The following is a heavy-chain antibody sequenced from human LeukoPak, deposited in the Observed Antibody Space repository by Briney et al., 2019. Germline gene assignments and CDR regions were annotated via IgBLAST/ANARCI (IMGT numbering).Heavy chain of an antibody. CDR1: GYTFTSYG. V-gene: IGHV1-18*01. CDR2: ISAYNGNT. J-gene: IGHJ6*02. CDR3: ARPRRPSDYYYYYGMDV. Sequence: ASVKVSCKASGYTFTSYGISWVRQAPGQGLEWMGWISAYNGNTNYAQKLQGRVTMTTDTSTSTAYMELRSLRSDDTAVYYCARPRRPSDYYYYYGMDVWGQGTTVTVSS.